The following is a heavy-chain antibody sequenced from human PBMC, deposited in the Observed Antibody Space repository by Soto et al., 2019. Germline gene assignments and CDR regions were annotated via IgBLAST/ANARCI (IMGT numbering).Heavy chain of an antibody. CDR3: AKDFLTLTIFGVGPSFDY. Sequence: GGSLRLSCAASGFIFSSYGMHWVRQAPGKGLEWVAVISYDGSYKYYADSVKGRFTISRDNSKNTLYVQMNSLRAEDTAVYYCAKDFLTLTIFGVGPSFDYWGQGTLVTVSS. CDR2: ISYDGSYK. J-gene: IGHJ4*02. V-gene: IGHV3-30*18. D-gene: IGHD3-3*01. CDR1: GFIFSSYG.